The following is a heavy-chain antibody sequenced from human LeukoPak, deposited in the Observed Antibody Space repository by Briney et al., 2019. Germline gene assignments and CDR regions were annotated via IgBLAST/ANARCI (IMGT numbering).Heavy chain of an antibody. D-gene: IGHD6-6*01. J-gene: IGHJ4*02. CDR3: AKGGVGYSSSPGPWDY. CDR2: IRSKAYGGTT. Sequence: GGSLRLSCAASGFTFSSYAMSWVRQAPGKGLEWVGFIRSKAYGGTTEYAASVKGRFTISRDDSKSIAYLQMNSLKTEDTAVYYCAKGGVGYSSSPGPWDYWGQGTLVTVSS. V-gene: IGHV3-49*04. CDR1: GFTFSSYA.